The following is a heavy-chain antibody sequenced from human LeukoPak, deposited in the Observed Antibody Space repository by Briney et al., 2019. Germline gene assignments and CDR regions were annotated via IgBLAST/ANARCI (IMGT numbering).Heavy chain of an antibody. J-gene: IGHJ4*02. Sequence: PGGSLRLSCAASGFSVSNSDMSWVRQPPGRGLEWVSVIYSGGTTYYADSVKGRFTISRDNSNNTLYLQMNSLRAEDTAVYYCARDIGGPTEWGQGTLVTVSS. D-gene: IGHD1-26*01. CDR1: GFSVSNSD. CDR3: ARDIGGPTE. CDR2: IYSGGTT. V-gene: IGHV3-53*01.